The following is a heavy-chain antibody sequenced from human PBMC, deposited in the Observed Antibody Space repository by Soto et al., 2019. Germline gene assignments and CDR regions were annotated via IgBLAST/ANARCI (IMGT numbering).Heavy chain of an antibody. V-gene: IGHV1-46*01. CDR2: INPSGGST. CDR3: ARSDIVVVVAATSLLDY. D-gene: IGHD2-15*01. Sequence: GASVKVSCKASGYTFTSYYMNWVRQAPGQGLEWMGIINPSGGSTNYAQKFQGRVTMTRDTSTSTAYMELRSLRSDDTAVYYCARSDIVVVVAATSLLDYWGQGTLVTVSS. CDR1: GYTFTSYY. J-gene: IGHJ4*02.